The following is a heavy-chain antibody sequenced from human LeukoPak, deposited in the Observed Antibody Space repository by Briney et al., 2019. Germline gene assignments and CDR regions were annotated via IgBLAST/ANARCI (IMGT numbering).Heavy chain of an antibody. Sequence: SETLSLTCVVSAYSISSGYYWGWIRQPPGKGLEGIGSIYHSGRNTYYNPSLKRRVTISENKTKKQFSLKLSSVTAADTAVYYCARIEYNFDYWGQGTLVTVSS. V-gene: IGHV4-38-2*01. CDR1: AYSISSGYY. CDR2: IYHSGRNT. J-gene: IGHJ4*02. D-gene: IGHD6-6*01. CDR3: ARIEYNFDY.